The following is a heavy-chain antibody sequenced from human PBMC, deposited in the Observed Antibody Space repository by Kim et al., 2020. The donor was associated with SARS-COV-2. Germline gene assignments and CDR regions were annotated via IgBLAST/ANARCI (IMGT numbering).Heavy chain of an antibody. CDR3: ASFTCGGDCYYYYFDY. CDR2: ISSSSSTI. D-gene: IGHD2-21*01. CDR1: GFTFSSYS. V-gene: IGHV3-48*02. J-gene: IGHJ4*02. Sequence: GGSLRLSCADSGFTFSSYSMNWVCQAPGKGLEWVSYISSSSSTIYYADSVKGRFTISRDNAKNSLYLQMNSLRDEDTAVYYCASFTCGGDCYYYYFDYWGQGTLVTVSS.